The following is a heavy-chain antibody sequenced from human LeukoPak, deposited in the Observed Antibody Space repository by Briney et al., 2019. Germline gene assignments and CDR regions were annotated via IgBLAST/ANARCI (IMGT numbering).Heavy chain of an antibody. CDR3: ARGPSYSNYLFYYYYGMDV. CDR2: MNPNSGNT. Sequence: ASVKVSCKASGYTFTSYGINWVRQATGQGLEWMGWMNPNSGNTGYAQKFQGRVTMTRNTSISTAYMELSSLRSEDTAVYYCARGPSYSNYLFYYYYGMDVWGQGTTVTVSS. D-gene: IGHD4-11*01. CDR1: GYTFTSYG. V-gene: IGHV1-8*02. J-gene: IGHJ6*02.